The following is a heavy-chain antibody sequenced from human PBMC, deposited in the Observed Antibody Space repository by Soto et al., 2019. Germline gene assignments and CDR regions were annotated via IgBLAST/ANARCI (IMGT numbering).Heavy chain of an antibody. CDR3: VRDLALMADF. Sequence: VQLVESGGGVVHPGGSLRLSCVASGFSVNNYGIYWVRQSPGKGLQWMAEILYDGSKKHYADSVKGRFTITRDNSKNSVYHQTDSLRVDDSAMYYCVRDLALMADFWGQGTLVIVSS. CDR1: GFSVNNYG. CDR2: ILYDGSKK. J-gene: IGHJ4*02. V-gene: IGHV3-30*03.